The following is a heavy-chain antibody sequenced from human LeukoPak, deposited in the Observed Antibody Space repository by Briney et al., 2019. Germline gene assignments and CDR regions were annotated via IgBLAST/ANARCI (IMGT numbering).Heavy chain of an antibody. CDR3: ARGRAVTTPNPRYYYYYMDV. CDR1: GGTFSSYA. J-gene: IGHJ6*03. Sequence: SVKVSCKASGGTFSSYAISWVRQAPGQGLEWMGGIIPIFGTANYAQKFQGRVTITTDESTSTAYMEMSSLRSKDTAVYYCARGRAVTTPNPRYYYYYMDVWGKGTTVTVSS. V-gene: IGHV1-69*05. D-gene: IGHD4-17*01. CDR2: IIPIFGTA.